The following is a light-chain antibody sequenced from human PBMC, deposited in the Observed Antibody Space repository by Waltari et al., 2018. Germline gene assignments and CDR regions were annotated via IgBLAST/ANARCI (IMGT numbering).Light chain of an antibody. J-gene: IGKJ1*01. CDR1: QRLVYRNGNTY. Sequence: DVVMSQSPLSLPVTLGQPASISCRSSQRLVYRNGNTYLSWFQPRPGQSPRRLISKVSNRDSGVQDRFSGSGSGTNFTLKISKMEAEDVGVYYCMQGTYWPGTFGQGTKVEIK. CDR2: KVS. V-gene: IGKV2-30*01. CDR3: MQGTYWPGT.